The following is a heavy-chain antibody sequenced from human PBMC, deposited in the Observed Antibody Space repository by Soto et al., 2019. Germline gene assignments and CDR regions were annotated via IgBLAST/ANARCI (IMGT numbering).Heavy chain of an antibody. CDR2: IWYDGSNK. J-gene: IGHJ3*02. V-gene: IGHV3-33*01. CDR1: GFTFSSYG. CDR3: ARGYFSGALEVRGVVVDAFDI. D-gene: IGHD3-10*01. Sequence: PGRSLRLSCAASGFTFSSYGMHWVRQAPGKGLEWVAVIWYDGSNKYYADSVKGRFTISRDNSKNTLYLQMNSLRAEDTAVYYCARGYFSGALEVRGVVVDAFDIWGQGTMVTVSS.